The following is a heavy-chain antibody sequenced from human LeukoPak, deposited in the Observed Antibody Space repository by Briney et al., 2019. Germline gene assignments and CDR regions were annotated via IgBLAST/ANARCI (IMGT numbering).Heavy chain of an antibody. CDR3: ARWYCSGGSCYPGFDY. D-gene: IGHD2-15*01. V-gene: IGHV3-48*03. CDR1: GFTFSSYE. J-gene: IGHJ4*02. Sequence: GGSLRLSCAASGFTFSSYEMNWVRQAPGKELEWVSYIGSSGSTIYYADSVKGRFTISRDNSKNTLYLQMNSLRAEDTAVYYCARWYCSGGSCYPGFDYWGQGTLVTVSS. CDR2: IGSSGSTI.